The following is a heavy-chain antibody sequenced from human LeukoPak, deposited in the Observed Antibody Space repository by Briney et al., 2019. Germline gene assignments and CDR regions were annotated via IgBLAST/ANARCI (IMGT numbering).Heavy chain of an antibody. CDR3: ARSQYYYDSSGFLTYYFDY. CDR1: GGSISSGGYY. Sequence: SETLSLTCTVSGGSISSGGYYWSWIRQPPGKGLEWIGDINHSGSTNYNPSLKSRVTISVDTSKNQFSLKLSSVTAADTAVYYCARSQYYYDSSGFLTYYFDYWGQGTLVTVSS. J-gene: IGHJ4*02. CDR2: INHSGST. D-gene: IGHD3-22*01. V-gene: IGHV4-39*07.